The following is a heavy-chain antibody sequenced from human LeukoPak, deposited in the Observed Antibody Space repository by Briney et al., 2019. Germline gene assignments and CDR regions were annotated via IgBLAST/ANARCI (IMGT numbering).Heavy chain of an antibody. CDR2: ISSSSSYI. Sequence: GGSLRLSCAASGFTVSSNYMSWVRQAPGKGLEWVSSISSSSSYIYYADSVKGRFTISRDNAKNSLYLQMNSLRAEDTAVYYCARDLEDYWGQGTLVTVSS. CDR3: ARDLEDY. V-gene: IGHV3-21*01. CDR1: GFTVSSNY. J-gene: IGHJ4*02.